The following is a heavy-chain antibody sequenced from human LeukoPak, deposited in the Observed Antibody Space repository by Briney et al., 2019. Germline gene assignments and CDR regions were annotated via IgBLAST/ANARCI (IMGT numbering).Heavy chain of an antibody. CDR1: GFTFRNYG. J-gene: IGHJ4*02. V-gene: IGHV3-48*02. Sequence: GGSLRLSCAASGFTFRNYGMHWVRQAPGKGLQWVSYISNTDTIYYADSVKGRFTISRDNAKNSLYLQMNSLRNEDTAVYYCAKDVGYTYGWAEGLFDHWGQGTLVTVSS. CDR2: ISNTDTI. CDR3: AKDVGYTYGWAEGLFDH. D-gene: IGHD5-18*01.